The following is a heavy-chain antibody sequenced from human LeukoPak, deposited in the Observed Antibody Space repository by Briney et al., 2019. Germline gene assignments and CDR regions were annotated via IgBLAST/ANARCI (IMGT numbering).Heavy chain of an antibody. J-gene: IGHJ5*02. D-gene: IGHD3-3*01. V-gene: IGHV4-4*07. CDR1: VCSISNYY. CDR2: IYSCGST. Sequence: SWTLSLTCLFTVCSISNYYWSWIRQPAWKEREWIGFIYSCGSTNYKPSLKSRVTMSVETSKNQFSLKLSSVTAADTAVYYCARGPRRFTIFGVVKQNWFDPWGQGTLVTVSS. CDR3: ARGPRRFTIFGVVKQNWFDP.